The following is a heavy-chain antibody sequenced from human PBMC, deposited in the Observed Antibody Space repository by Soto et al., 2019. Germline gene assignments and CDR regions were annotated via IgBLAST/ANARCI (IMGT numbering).Heavy chain of an antibody. V-gene: IGHV4-39*01. CDR2: INYSDNN. CDR3: ARHFGGFNWFDP. Sequence: PSETLSVTCTVSGASISNSNYYWGWIRQPPGKGLEWIGSINYSDNNYYNPSLKSRVTISADTSKRQFSLRLTSVTVEDTAVYFCARHFGGFNWFDPWGQGTPVTVSS. CDR1: GASISNSNYY. J-gene: IGHJ5*02. D-gene: IGHD3-16*01.